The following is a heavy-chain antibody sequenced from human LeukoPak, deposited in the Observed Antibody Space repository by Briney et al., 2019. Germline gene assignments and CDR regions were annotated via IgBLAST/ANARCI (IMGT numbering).Heavy chain of an antibody. CDR2: IDPNSGGT. CDR1: GYTFSAYY. V-gene: IGHV1-2*02. D-gene: IGHD6-13*01. CDR3: ARDRSQQLPNGDAFDI. J-gene: IGHJ3*02. Sequence: ASVKVSCKASGYTFSAYYIHWVRQAPGQGLEWMGWIDPNSGGTRYAQKTQGRVTMTRDTSITTAYMELSRLRSDDTAVYYCARDRSQQLPNGDAFDIWGQGTMVTVSS.